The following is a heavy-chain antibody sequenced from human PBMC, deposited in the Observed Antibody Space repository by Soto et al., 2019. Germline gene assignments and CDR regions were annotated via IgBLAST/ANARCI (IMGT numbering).Heavy chain of an antibody. Sequence: QVQLVESGGGVVQPGRSLRLSCAASGFTFSSYGMHWVRQAPGKGLEWVAVISYDGSNKYYADSVKGRFTISRDNSKNTLYLQMNSLRAEDTAVYYCAKDFPYSSGCPDYWGQGTLLTVSS. J-gene: IGHJ4*02. D-gene: IGHD6-19*01. V-gene: IGHV3-30*18. CDR2: ISYDGSNK. CDR1: GFTFSSYG. CDR3: AKDFPYSSGCPDY.